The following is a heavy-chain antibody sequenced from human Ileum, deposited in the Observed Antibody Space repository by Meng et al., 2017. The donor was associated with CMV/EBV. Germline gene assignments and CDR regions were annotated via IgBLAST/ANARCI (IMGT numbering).Heavy chain of an antibody. Sequence: QVHLQGSGLGMVKPSETLSLTFSVSGDSISSYYWSWIRQPAGKGLEWIGRIYSNGNNNYNPSLESRVTMSVDTSKNHFSLKLNSVTAADTAVYYCARGTKYGSGNWFDPWGQGTLVTVSS. V-gene: IGHV4-4*07. CDR2: IYSNGNN. D-gene: IGHD3-10*01. CDR1: GDSISSYY. CDR3: ARGTKYGSGNWFDP. J-gene: IGHJ5*02.